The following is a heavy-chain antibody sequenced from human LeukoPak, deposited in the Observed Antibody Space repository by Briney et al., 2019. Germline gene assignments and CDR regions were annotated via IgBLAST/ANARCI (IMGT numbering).Heavy chain of an antibody. CDR1: GGSINNGGYY. V-gene: IGHV4-31*03. CDR3: ARNRDGYNSFDY. J-gene: IGHJ4*02. CDR2: IYYSGSS. Sequence: TLSLTCTVSGGSINNGGYYWSWIRQHPGKGLARIGYIYYSGSSYYNPSLRSRLTISVDTSKNHFSLKLSSVTAADTAVYYCARNRDGYNSFDYWGQGTLVTVSS. D-gene: IGHD5-24*01.